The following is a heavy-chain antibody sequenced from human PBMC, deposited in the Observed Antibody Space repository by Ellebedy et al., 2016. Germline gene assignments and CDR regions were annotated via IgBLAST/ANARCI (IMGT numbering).Heavy chain of an antibody. CDR2: IYGNDDK. D-gene: IGHD1-14*01. V-gene: IGHV2-5*01. CDR3: AHKSVYREVDY. CDR1: GFSLSTSEVV. Sequence: SGPTLVKPTQTLTLTCTFSGFSLSTSEVVVGWIRQPPGKALEWLAFIYGNDDKRYSPSLKSRLTITKDTSKNQVVLTLTNMDPVDTATYFCAHKSVYREVDYWGQGRLVIVSS. J-gene: IGHJ4*02.